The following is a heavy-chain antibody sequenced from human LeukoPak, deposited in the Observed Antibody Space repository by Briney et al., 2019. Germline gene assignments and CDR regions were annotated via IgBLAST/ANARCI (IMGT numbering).Heavy chain of an antibody. J-gene: IGHJ4*02. Sequence: GGSLRLSCAASGFTVSSNYMSWVRQAPGKGLEWVSVIYSGGSTYYADSVKGRFTISRDNSKNTLYLQMNSLRAEDTAVYYCAKGGRGIVGATTVDYWGQGTLVTVSS. CDR3: AKGGRGIVGATTVDY. V-gene: IGHV3-53*01. CDR2: IYSGGST. CDR1: GFTVSSNY. D-gene: IGHD1-26*01.